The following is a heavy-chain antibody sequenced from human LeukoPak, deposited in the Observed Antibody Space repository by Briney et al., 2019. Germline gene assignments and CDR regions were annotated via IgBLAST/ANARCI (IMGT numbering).Heavy chain of an antibody. CDR1: EYSFTNYW. J-gene: IGHJ4*02. D-gene: IGHD6-13*01. CDR2: IYPGDSDT. V-gene: IGHV5-51*01. CDR3: ARRIAATGRGYFDY. Sequence: GESLKISCQVSEYSFTNYWIGWVRPMPGKGLEWMGIIYPGDSDTRYSPSFQGQVTISADKSISTAYLQWCSLKASDTAMYYCARRIAATGRGYFDYWGQGTLVTVSS.